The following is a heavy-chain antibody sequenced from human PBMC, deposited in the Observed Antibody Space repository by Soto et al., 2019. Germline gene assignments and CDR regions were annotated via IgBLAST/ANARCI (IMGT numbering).Heavy chain of an antibody. V-gene: IGHV3-7*03. D-gene: IGHD2-15*01. CDR1: GFTFSSYW. CDR3: ARWGSLGYCSGGSCYYYGMDV. Sequence: GGSLRLACAASGFTFSSYWMSWVRQAPGKGLEWVANIKQDGSEKYYVDSVKGRFAISRDNAKNSLYLQMNSLRAEDTAVYYCARWGSLGYCSGGSCYYYGMDVWGQGTTVTVSS. J-gene: IGHJ6*02. CDR2: IKQDGSEK.